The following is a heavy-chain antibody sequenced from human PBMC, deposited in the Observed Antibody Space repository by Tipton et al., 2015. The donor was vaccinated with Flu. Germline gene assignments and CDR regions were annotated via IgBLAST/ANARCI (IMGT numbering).Heavy chain of an antibody. J-gene: IGHJ4*02. Sequence: TLSLTCTVSGGSISSYYWSWFRQPPGKGLEWIGYIYYSGSTNYNHSLKSRVTISVDTSKNQFSLKLSSLTAADTAVYYCSGMILLGAARPVFDYWGQGTLVTVS. CDR1: GGSISSYY. CDR2: IYYSGST. D-gene: IGHD3/OR15-3a*01. V-gene: IGHV4-59*01. CDR3: SGMILLGAARPVFDY.